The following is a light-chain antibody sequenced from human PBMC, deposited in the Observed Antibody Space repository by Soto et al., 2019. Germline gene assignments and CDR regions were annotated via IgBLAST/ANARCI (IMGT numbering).Light chain of an antibody. Sequence: QSALTQPPSVSAAPGQKVTISCSGSSSNIGNNYVSWYQQLPGTAPKLLIYETYKRPSGIPDRFSGSKSGTSATLGITGLQTGDEADYYCGTWDSSLSARVFGTGTKATVL. V-gene: IGLV1-51*02. CDR3: GTWDSSLSARV. CDR2: ETY. CDR1: SSNIGNNY. J-gene: IGLJ1*01.